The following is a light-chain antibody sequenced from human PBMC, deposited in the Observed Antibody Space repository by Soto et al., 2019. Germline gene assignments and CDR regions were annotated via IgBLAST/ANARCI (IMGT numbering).Light chain of an antibody. V-gene: IGLV1-40*01. CDR1: SSNIGAGFG. CDR2: DNN. CDR3: QSSESRRLMGSRV. J-gene: IGLJ1*01. Sequence: QSVLTQPPSVSGAPGQRITISCTGSSSNIGAGFGVHWYQHLPGTAPKLLIYDNNNRPSGVPDRFSGSKSGTSASLAITGLQVEDEAEEYCQSSESRRLMGSRVFGTGTKLTDL.